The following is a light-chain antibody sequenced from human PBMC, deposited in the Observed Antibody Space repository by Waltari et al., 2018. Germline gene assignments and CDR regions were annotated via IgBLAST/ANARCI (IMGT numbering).Light chain of an antibody. CDR1: QSVLYSSNNKNY. J-gene: IGKJ1*01. CDR3: QQDCFIPWT. CDR2: WAA. V-gene: IGKV4-1*01. Sequence: DIVVTQTPESLAVSLGERATINCKSSQSVLYSSNNKNYLAWYLQKPGQPPKLLVYWAAGREAGVPDRLTGSGSGTNFTLTISSLQAEDVAVYYCQQDCFIPWTFGQGTKV.